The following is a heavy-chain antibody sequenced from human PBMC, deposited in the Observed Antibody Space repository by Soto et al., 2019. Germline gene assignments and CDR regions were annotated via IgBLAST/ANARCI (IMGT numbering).Heavy chain of an antibody. CDR3: TTEEGY. Sequence: EVQLVDSGGGLVQPGGSLKLSCAAYGFTFSGSAMHWVRQASGKGLEWVGRIRSKANSYATAYAASVKGRFTMSRDDSKNTAYLQINSLKTEDTAVYYCTTEEGYWGQGTLVTVSS. CDR1: GFTFSGSA. J-gene: IGHJ4*02. CDR2: IRSKANSYAT. V-gene: IGHV3-73*01.